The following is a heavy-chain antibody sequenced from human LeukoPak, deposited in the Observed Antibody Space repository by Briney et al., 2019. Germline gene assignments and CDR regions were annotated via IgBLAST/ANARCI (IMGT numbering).Heavy chain of an antibody. V-gene: IGHV3-23*01. CDR3: AKAYSSYYYDSSGYIDY. D-gene: IGHD3-22*01. J-gene: IGHJ4*02. Sequence: GGSLRLSCAASGFAFSSYAMSWVRQAPGKGLEWVSIISGSGGSTYYADSVEGRFTISRDNSKNTLYLQMNSLRAEDTAVYYCAKAYSSYYYDSSGYIDYWGRGTLVTVSS. CDR1: GFAFSSYA. CDR2: ISGSGGST.